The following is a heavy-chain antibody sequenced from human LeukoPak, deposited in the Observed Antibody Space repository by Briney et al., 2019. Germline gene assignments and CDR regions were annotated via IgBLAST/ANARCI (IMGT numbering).Heavy chain of an antibody. CDR1: GFNFNNYP. V-gene: IGHV3-30*04. CDR3: ARDRYTKNYFDALDL. Sequence: PGRSLRLSCVASGFNFNNYPMHWVRQVPGRGPQWVALISYDGIDSYIADSVKGRFSISRDNSKNTLFLQMNSLRPEDTAVYYCARDRYTKNYFDALDLWGQGATVTVSS. CDR2: ISYDGIDS. J-gene: IGHJ3*01. D-gene: IGHD3-16*02.